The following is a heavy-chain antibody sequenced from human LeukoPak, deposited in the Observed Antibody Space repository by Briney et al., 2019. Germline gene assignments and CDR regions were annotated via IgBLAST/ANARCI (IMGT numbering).Heavy chain of an antibody. Sequence: GGSLRLSCAASGFTFSSYGMHWVRQAPGKGLEWVAFIRYDGSNKYYADSVKGRFTISRDNSKNTLYLQMNSLRAEDTAVYYCAKDPGASLRFLEWLPSAEYFQHWGQGTLVTVSS. D-gene: IGHD3-3*01. J-gene: IGHJ1*01. CDR2: IRYDGSNK. CDR1: GFTFSSYG. CDR3: AKDPGASLRFLEWLPSAEYFQH. V-gene: IGHV3-30*02.